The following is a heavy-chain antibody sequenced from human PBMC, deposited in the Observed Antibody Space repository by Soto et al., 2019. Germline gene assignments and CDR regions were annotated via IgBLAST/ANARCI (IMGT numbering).Heavy chain of an antibody. D-gene: IGHD2-8*01. V-gene: IGHV4-4*02. J-gene: IGHJ4*02. CDR3: ATRTGPLI. CDR1: GGSISGNIW. CDR2: IHPSGNT. Sequence: PSETLSLTCAVSGGSISGNIWWTWVRQRPGKGLEWVGEIHPSGNTNYNPSLENRVTVSLDKSRNHFSLRLYSVTAADTAVYYCATRTGPLIWGQGALVTVSS.